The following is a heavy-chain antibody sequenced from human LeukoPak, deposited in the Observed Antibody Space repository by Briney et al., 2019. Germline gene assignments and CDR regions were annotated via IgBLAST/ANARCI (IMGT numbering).Heavy chain of an antibody. D-gene: IGHD3-10*01. Sequence: PGGSLRLSCAASGFTFTSYAMSWVRQAPGKGLEWVSGISDGAYSTSYADSVKGRFTISRDNSKNTLYLQMNSLRADDTAVYYCANRLLASGSYYFDNWGQGTLVTVSS. CDR1: GFTFTSYA. CDR2: ISDGAYST. J-gene: IGHJ4*02. V-gene: IGHV3-23*01. CDR3: ANRLLASGSYYFDN.